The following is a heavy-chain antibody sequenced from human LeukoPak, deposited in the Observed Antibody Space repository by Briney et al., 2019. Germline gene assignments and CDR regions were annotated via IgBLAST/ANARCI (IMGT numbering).Heavy chain of an antibody. CDR1: GGSISSGGYY. V-gene: IGHV4-31*03. J-gene: IGHJ5*02. Sequence: PSETLSLTCTVSGGSISSGGYYWSWIRQHPGKSLEWIGYIYYSGSTYYNPSLKSRVTISVDTSKNQFSLKLSSVTAADTAVYYCARARVVVAASYNWFDPWGQGTLVTVSS. CDR3: ARARVVVAASYNWFDP. D-gene: IGHD2-15*01. CDR2: IYYSGST.